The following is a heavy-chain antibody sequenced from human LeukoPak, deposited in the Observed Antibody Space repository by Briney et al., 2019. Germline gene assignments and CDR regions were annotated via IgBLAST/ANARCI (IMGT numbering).Heavy chain of an antibody. Sequence: PGGSLRLSCAASGFTFSDYYMSWVRQAPGKGLEWVSYISSSSSCTNYADSVKGRFTISRDNAKNSLYLQMNSLRAEDTAVYYCARKYGSGSYSLDYWGQGTLVTVSS. D-gene: IGHD3-10*01. CDR3: ARKYGSGSYSLDY. CDR2: ISSSSSCT. CDR1: GFTFSDYY. J-gene: IGHJ4*02. V-gene: IGHV3-11*06.